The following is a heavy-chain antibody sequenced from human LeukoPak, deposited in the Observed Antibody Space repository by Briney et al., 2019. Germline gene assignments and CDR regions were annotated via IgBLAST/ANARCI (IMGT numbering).Heavy chain of an antibody. D-gene: IGHD3-22*01. CDR2: IYYSGST. V-gene: IGHV4-59*12. CDR1: GGSISSYY. CDR3: ARGSNTYYYDSSGYYYDRAFDY. Sequence: SETLSLTCTVSGGSISSYYWSWIRQPPGKGLEWIGYIYYSGSTYYNPSLKSRVTISVDTSKNQFSLKLSSVTAADTAVYYCARGSNTYYYDSSGYYYDRAFDYWGQGTLVTVSS. J-gene: IGHJ4*02.